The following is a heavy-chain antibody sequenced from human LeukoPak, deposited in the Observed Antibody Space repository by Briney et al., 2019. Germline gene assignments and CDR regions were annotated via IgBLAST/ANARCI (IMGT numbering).Heavy chain of an antibody. V-gene: IGHV4-38-2*01. D-gene: IGHD3-3*01. J-gene: IGHJ6*03. CDR2: LYHSGSN. CDR3: ARGLTYSDFWSGHHPGSYYMDV. Sequence: SETLSLTCAVSGYSISSCYYWGWIRQPPRTGVEWIGSLYHSGSNYYNPSLKSRVTISVDTSKNQFSLKLSSVTAADTAVYYCARGLTYSDFWSGHHPGSYYMDVWGKGTTVTVSS. CDR1: GYSISSCYY.